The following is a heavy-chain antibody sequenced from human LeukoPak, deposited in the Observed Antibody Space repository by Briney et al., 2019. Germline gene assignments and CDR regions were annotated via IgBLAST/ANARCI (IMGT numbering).Heavy chain of an antibody. Sequence: QPGGSLRLSCAASGFIFSNYWMHWVRQGQGMGLVWVSRVNNDGSSTTYADSVKGRFTISRDNAKNTLYLQMNSLRAEDTAVYYCAKGGLRVTDYWGQGTLVTVSS. CDR3: AKGGLRVTDY. J-gene: IGHJ4*02. CDR2: VNNDGSST. CDR1: GFIFSNYW. V-gene: IGHV3-74*03. D-gene: IGHD5/OR15-5a*01.